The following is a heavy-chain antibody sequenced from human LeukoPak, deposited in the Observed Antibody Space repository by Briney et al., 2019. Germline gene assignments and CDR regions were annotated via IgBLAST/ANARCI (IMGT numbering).Heavy chain of an antibody. D-gene: IGHD4-23*01. CDR2: FDAEDGET. CDR1: GYTLTELS. V-gene: IGHV1-24*01. CDR3: ARDTWELSPSYYYYMDV. J-gene: IGHJ6*03. Sequence: ASVKVSCKVSGYTLTELSMHWVRQAPGKGLEWMGGFDAEDGETIYAQKFQGRVTMTEDTSTDTAYMELSSLRSEDTAVYYCARDTWELSPSYYYYMDVWGKGTTVTVSS.